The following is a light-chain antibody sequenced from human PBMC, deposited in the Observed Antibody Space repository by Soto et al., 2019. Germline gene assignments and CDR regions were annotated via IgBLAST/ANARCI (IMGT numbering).Light chain of an antibody. CDR3: SSFAGSNNFPYV. CDR2: EIN. Sequence: HSALTQPPPASRAPGKSFTISCTGASRDVCAYDYVSWYQQHPGKAPKLMIYEINKRPSGVPDRFSGSKSGNTASLTVSGLQAEDEADYYCSSFAGSNNFPYVFGTGTKVTVL. V-gene: IGLV2-8*01. J-gene: IGLJ1*01. CDR1: SRDVCAYDY.